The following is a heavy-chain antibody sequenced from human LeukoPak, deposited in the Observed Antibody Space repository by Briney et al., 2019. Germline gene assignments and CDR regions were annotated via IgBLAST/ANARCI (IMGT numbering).Heavy chain of an antibody. D-gene: IGHD6-19*01. J-gene: IGHJ6*02. V-gene: IGHV1-2*04. CDR2: INPNSGGT. CDR1: GYTFTGYY. CDR3: ARDLEGWPRYYYYYGMDV. Sequence: ASVKVSCKASGYTFTGYYMHWVRQAPGQGLEWMGWINPNSGGTNYAQKFQGWVTMTRDTSISTAYMELSRLRSDDTAVYYCARDLEGWPRYYYYYGMDVWGQGTTVTVSS.